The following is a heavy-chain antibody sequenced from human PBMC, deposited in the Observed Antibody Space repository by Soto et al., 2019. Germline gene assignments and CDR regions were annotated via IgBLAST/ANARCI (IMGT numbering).Heavy chain of an antibody. CDR3: ARDNDRPQLGGNYYYILDV. Sequence: QVHLEQSGAEVKKPGSSVKVSCKASGGTFRTAAISWVRQAPGQGLEWLGGIMPVFRTPDYAQKFQGRVTITADESTSTASMELSGLRSDDTAVYYCARDNDRPQLGGNYYYILDVWGQGTTITVSS. CDR2: IMPVFRTP. J-gene: IGHJ6*02. D-gene: IGHD2-8*01. V-gene: IGHV1-69*12. CDR1: GGTFRTAA.